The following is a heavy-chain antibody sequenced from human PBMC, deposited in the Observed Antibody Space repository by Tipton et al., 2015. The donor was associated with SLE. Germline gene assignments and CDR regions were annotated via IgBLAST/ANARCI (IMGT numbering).Heavy chain of an antibody. Sequence: SLRLSCAASGFTFSPYTMHWFRQAPGKGPEWLSYISSSSSTIYYADSVKGRFTISRDNAKNSVFLQMNSLRAEDTAVFYCARDAGTVRFDLWGRGTLLTVSS. CDR2: ISSSSSTI. CDR3: ARDAGTVRFDL. J-gene: IGHJ2*01. CDR1: GFTFSPYT. V-gene: IGHV3-48*01. D-gene: IGHD3-10*01.